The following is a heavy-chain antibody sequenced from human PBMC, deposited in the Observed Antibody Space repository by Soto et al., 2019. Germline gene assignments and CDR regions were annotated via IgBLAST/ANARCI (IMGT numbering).Heavy chain of an antibody. J-gene: IGHJ5*02. Sequence: ASVKVSCKASGYTFTSYGISWVRQAPGQGLEWMGWISAYNGNTNYAQKLQGRVTMTTDTSTNTAYMELRSLRSDDTAVYYCARDLGFYGSGSYYNVDWFDPWGQGTLVTVSS. D-gene: IGHD3-10*01. CDR1: GYTFTSYG. CDR2: ISAYNGNT. CDR3: ARDLGFYGSGSYYNVDWFDP. V-gene: IGHV1-18*01.